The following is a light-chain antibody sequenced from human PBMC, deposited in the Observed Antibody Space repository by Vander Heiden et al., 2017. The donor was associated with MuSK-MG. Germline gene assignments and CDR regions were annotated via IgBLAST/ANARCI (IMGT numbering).Light chain of an antibody. Sequence: AIPLTPSPSSLSASVGDRATITCRASQGISNSLAWYQQKPGKAPKVLVYDASTLQSGVPSRFSGSGSGTDFTLTISSLQPEDFATYYCRQFKSYAITFGQGTRLEIE. V-gene: IGKV1-13*02. CDR1: QGISNS. CDR3: RQFKSYAIT. J-gene: IGKJ5*01. CDR2: DAS.